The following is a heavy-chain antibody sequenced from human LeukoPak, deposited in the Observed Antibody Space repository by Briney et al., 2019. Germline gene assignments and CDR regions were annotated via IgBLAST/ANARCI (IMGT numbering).Heavy chain of an antibody. V-gene: IGHV4-59*12. J-gene: IGHJ4*02. CDR1: GGSISSYY. CDR2: TYYSGST. Sequence: SETLSLTCTVSGGSISSYYWIWIRQPPGKGLEWIGYTYYSGSTNYNPSLKSRVTISVDTSKNQFSLKLSSVTAADTAVYYCARKRAGIYYYDSSGYYDYWGQGTLVTVSS. D-gene: IGHD3-22*01. CDR3: ARKRAGIYYYDSSGYYDY.